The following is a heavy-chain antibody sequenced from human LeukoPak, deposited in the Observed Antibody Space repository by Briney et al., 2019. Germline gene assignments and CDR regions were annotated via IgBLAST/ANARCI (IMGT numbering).Heavy chain of an antibody. J-gene: IGHJ6*02. V-gene: IGHV4-61*01. CDR3: ARDWRGKDV. CDR2: IYYSGST. Sequence: SETLSLTCTVSGGSVSSGSYYWSWIRQPPGKGLEWIGYIYYSGSTNYNPSLKSRVTISVDTSKNQFSLKLSSVTAADTAVYYCARDWRGKDVWGQGTTVTVSS. D-gene: IGHD3-3*01. CDR1: GGSVSSGSYY.